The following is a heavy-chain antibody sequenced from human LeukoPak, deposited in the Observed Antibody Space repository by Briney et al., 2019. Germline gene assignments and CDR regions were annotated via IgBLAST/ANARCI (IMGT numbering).Heavy chain of an antibody. CDR1: GFTFSDSY. CDR3: ASDTGANYYYGMDV. V-gene: IGHV3-30*03. D-gene: IGHD4/OR15-4a*01. Sequence: WGSLRLSCAASGFTFSDSYMSWIRQAPGKGLEWVAVISYDGSNKYYADSVKGRFTISRDNSKNTLYLQMNSLRAEDTAVYYCASDTGANYYYGMDVWGKGTTVTVSS. CDR2: ISYDGSNK. J-gene: IGHJ6*04.